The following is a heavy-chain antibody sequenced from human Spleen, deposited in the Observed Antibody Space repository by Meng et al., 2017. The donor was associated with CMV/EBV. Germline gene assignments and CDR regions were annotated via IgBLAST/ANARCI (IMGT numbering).Heavy chain of an antibody. V-gene: IGHV4-34*01. J-gene: IGHJ4*02. CDR3: ARREDYYDSSGYYLR. D-gene: IGHD3-22*01. Sequence: QVQLQQSRAGLLKPSETLSRTCAVYGGSFSGYYLSWIRQPPGKGLEWIGEINHSGSTNYNPSLKSRVTISVDTSKNQFSLKLSSVTAADTAVYYCARREDYYDSSGYYLRWGQGTLVTVSS. CDR2: INHSGST. CDR1: GGSFSGYY.